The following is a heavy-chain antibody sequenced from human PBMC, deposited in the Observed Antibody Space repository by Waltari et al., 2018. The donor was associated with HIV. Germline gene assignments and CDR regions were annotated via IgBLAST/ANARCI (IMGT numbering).Heavy chain of an antibody. V-gene: IGHV1-24*01. CDR3: ATASSLSSYRQFDY. CDR2: FDPEDGET. D-gene: IGHD5-18*01. CDR1: GYTLTELS. Sequence: QVQLVQSGAEVKKPGASVKVTCKVSGYTLTELSMHWVRPAPGKGLEWMGGFDPEDGETIYAQKFQGRVTMTEDTSTDTAYMELSSLRSEDTAVYYCATASSLSSYRQFDYWGQGTLVTVSS. J-gene: IGHJ4*02.